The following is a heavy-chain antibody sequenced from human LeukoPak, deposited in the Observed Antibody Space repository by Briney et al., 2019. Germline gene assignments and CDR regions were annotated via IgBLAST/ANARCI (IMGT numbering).Heavy chain of an antibody. CDR1: GYTFTVYY. J-gene: IGHJ4*02. V-gene: IGHV1-2*02. D-gene: IGHD2-8*02. CDR2: INPNSGGT. CDR3: ARDRGPSYCTGSTCRTLGW. Sequence: AASVKVSCKASGYTFTVYYMHWVRQAPGQGLEWMGWINPNSGGTNYAQKFQGRVTMTRDTSISTAYMELSRLRSGDTAVYYCARDRGPSYCTGSTCRTLGWWGQGALVTVAS.